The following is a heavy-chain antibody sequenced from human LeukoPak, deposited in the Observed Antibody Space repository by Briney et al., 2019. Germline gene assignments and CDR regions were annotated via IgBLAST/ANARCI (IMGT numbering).Heavy chain of an antibody. CDR3: ARYYDSSGYYPTPFDY. CDR1: GYSISSGYY. V-gene: IGHV4-38-2*02. D-gene: IGHD3-22*01. Sequence: SETLSLTCTVSGYSISSGYYWGWIRQPPGKGLEWIGSIYHSGSTYYNPSLKSRVTISVDTSKNQFSLKLSSVTAADTAVYYCARYYDSSGYYPTPFDYWGQGTLVTVSS. CDR2: IYHSGST. J-gene: IGHJ4*02.